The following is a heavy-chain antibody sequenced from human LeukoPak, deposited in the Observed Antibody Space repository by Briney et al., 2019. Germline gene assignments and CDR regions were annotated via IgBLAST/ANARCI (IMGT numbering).Heavy chain of an antibody. CDR2: INPNSGGT. CDR1: GYTFTGYY. D-gene: IGHD3-22*01. Sequence: GASVKVSCKASGYTFTGYYMHWVRQAPGQGLEWMGWINPNSGGTNYAQKLQGRVTMTRDTSISTAYMELSRLRSDDTAVYYCARAMDDSSGYPSFSLDYWGQGTLVTVSS. J-gene: IGHJ4*02. CDR3: ARAMDDSSGYPSFSLDY. V-gene: IGHV1-2*02.